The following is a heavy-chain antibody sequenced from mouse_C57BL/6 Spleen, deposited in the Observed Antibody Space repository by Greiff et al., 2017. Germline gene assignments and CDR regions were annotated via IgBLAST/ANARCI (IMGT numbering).Heavy chain of an antibody. CDR1: GYTFTSYW. V-gene: IGHV1-72*01. D-gene: IGHD2-3*01. J-gene: IGHJ3*01. CDR2: IDPNSGGT. CDR3: ARSDGYYGAWFAY. Sequence: VQLQQPGAELVKPGASVKLSCKASGYTFTSYWMPWVKQRPGRGLAWIGRIDPNSGGTKYNERFKSKATLTVDTPSSTAYMQLSSLTSEDSAVYYCARSDGYYGAWFAYWGQGTLVTVSA.